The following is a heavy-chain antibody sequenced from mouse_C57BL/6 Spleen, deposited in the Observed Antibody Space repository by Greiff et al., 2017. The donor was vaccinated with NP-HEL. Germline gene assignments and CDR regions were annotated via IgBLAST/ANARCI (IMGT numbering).Heavy chain of an antibody. CDR2: IDPENGDT. V-gene: IGHV14-4*01. CDR1: GFNIKDDY. J-gene: IGHJ3*01. CDR3: TNSNYVSPWFAY. D-gene: IGHD2-5*01. Sequence: EVQLQQSGAELVRPGASVKLSCTASGFNIKDDYMHWVKQRPEQGLEWIGWIDPENGDTEYASKFQGKATITADTSSNTAYQQLSMLTSEDTAVYYCTNSNYVSPWFAYWGQGTLVTVSA.